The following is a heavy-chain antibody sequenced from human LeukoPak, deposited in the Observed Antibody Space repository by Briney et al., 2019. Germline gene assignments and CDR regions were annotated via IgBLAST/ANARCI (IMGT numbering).Heavy chain of an antibody. CDR1: EFTFNNHD. J-gene: IGHJ3*01. CDR2: ISYDGRNK. V-gene: IGHV3-30*18. CDR3: AKPRDIDSWAFDV. D-gene: IGHD2-15*01. Sequence: PGGSLRLSCAASEFTFNNHDMHWVRQAPGKGLEWVAAISYDGRNKYYADSVKGRFTISRDSSKNTLNLQMNSLRTEDTAVFYCAKPRDIDSWAFDVWGQGTMVTVSS.